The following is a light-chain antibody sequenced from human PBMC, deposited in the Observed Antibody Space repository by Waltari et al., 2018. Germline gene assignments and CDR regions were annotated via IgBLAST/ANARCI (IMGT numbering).Light chain of an antibody. J-gene: IGKJ1*01. V-gene: IGKV1-39*02. CDR1: QSIDLY. CDR2: AAS. Sequence: TCRASQSIDLYLIWYQQKPGQAPKFLIYAASSWPGGVPARFSGSGSGTDFSLTISSLEPEDFAAYYCQHHDRSPGVFGQGTKVEIK. CDR3: QHHDRSPGV.